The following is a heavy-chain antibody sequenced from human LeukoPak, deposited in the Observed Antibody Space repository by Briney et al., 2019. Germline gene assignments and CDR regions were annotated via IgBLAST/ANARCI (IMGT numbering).Heavy chain of an antibody. J-gene: IGHJ6*03. D-gene: IGHD3-3*01. CDR2: IIPIFGTA. CDR1: GGTFSSYA. Sequence: ASVKVSCKASGGTFSSYAISWVRQAPGQGLEWMGGIIPIFGTANYAQKFQGRVTITADESTSTAYMEVSSLRSEDTAVYYCATSIRFLEWLPPSGYMDVWGKGTTVTVSS. CDR3: ATSIRFLEWLPPSGYMDV. V-gene: IGHV1-69*13.